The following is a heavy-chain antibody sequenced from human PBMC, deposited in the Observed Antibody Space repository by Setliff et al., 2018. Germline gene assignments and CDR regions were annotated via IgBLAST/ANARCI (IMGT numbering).Heavy chain of an antibody. V-gene: IGHV1-2*06. CDR2: INANSGGT. J-gene: IGHJ3*02. Sequence: GASVKVSCKASGYTFRSYGINWVRQAPGQGLEWMGRINANSGGTNYAQKFQGRVTMTRDTSISTAYMDLSRLRSDDTAVYYCARDRVWGTLDAFDIWGQGTMVTVSS. D-gene: IGHD3-16*01. CDR1: GYTFRSYG. CDR3: ARDRVWGTLDAFDI.